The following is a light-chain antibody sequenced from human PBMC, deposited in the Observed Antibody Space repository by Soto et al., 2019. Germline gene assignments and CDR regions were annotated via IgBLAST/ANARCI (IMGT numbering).Light chain of an antibody. V-gene: IGKV3-15*01. J-gene: IGKJ5*01. CDR1: QSVTSTY. CDR3: QKYNNWPQIN. CDR2: GAS. Sequence: EIVLTQSPGTLSLSPGERATLSCRASQSVTSTYLIWYQQKPGQAPRLLIYGASNRATGIPATFSGSGSGTEFTLTIRRLKSEDFAVYYCQKYNNWPQINFGNGQRLEIK.